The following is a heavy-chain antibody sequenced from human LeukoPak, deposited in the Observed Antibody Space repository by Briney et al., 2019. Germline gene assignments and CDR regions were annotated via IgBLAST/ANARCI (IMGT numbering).Heavy chain of an antibody. V-gene: IGHV3-11*04. CDR1: GFTFSDYY. D-gene: IGHD3-22*01. CDR3: ARPDSSGFLDAFDI. J-gene: IGHJ3*02. Sequence: GGSLRLSCAASGFTFSDYYMSWIRQAPGKGLEWVSYISSSGSTIYYADSVKGRFTISRDNAKNSLYLQMSSLRAEDTAVYYCARPDSSGFLDAFDIWGQGTMVTVSS. CDR2: ISSSGSTI.